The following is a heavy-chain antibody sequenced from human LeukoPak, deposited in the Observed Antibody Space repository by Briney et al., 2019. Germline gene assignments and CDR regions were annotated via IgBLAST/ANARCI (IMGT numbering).Heavy chain of an antibody. CDR1: GYTFTGYY. CDR3: ARAIPYGSGSYYFSWFDP. J-gene: IGHJ5*02. CDR2: INPNSGGT. Sequence: ASVKVSCTASGYTFTGYYMHWVRQAPGQGLEWMGGINPNSGGTNYAQKFQGRVTMTRDTSISTAYMELSRLRSDDTAVYYCARAIPYGSGSYYFSWFDPWGQGTLVTVSS. V-gene: IGHV1-2*02. D-gene: IGHD3-10*01.